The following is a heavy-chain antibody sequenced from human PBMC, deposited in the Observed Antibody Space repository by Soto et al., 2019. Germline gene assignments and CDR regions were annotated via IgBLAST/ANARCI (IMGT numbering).Heavy chain of an antibody. V-gene: IGHV1-3*01. Sequence: ASVKVSCKASGYIFTSHDIHWVRQAPGQRLEWMGRINAANGNTKYSQRFQGRVTITRDASANTAYMDLSSLRSEDTAVYYCASAIADACFDYWGQGTQVTVSS. D-gene: IGHD6-13*01. CDR2: INAANGNT. CDR3: ASAIADACFDY. J-gene: IGHJ4*02. CDR1: GYIFTSHD.